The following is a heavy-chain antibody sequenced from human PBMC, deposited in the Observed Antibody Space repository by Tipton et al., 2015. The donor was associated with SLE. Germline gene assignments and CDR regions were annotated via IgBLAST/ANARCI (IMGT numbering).Heavy chain of an antibody. D-gene: IGHD3/OR15-3a*01. CDR2: IYYSGST. CDR3: ARDDLSDAFDI. J-gene: IGHJ3*02. CDR1: GASISSGGCY. V-gene: IGHV4-31*03. Sequence: TLSLTCTVSGASISSGGCYWSWIRQYPGKGLDWIGYIYYSGSTYYNPSLKSRVTISLDASNNQFSLRLTSMTAADTAVYYCARDDLSDAFDIWGQGTMVTVSS.